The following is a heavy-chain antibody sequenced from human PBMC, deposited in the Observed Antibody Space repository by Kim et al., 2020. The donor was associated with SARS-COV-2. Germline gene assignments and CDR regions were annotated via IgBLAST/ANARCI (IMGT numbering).Heavy chain of an antibody. D-gene: IGHD3-22*01. CDR1: RGTFSSYA. J-gene: IGHJ3*02. Sequence: SVKVSCKASRGTFSSYAISWVRQAPGQGLEWMGGIIPIFGTANYAQKFQGRVTITADKSTSTAYMELSSLRSEDTAVYYCARAGTMIVYRGAFDIWGQGTMVTVSS. CDR3: ARAGTMIVYRGAFDI. CDR2: IIPIFGTA. V-gene: IGHV1-69*06.